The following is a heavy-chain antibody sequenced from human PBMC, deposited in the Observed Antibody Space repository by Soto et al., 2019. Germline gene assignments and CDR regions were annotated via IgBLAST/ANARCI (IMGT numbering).Heavy chain of an antibody. Sequence: SETLSLTCTVSGGSISSYYWSWIRQPPGKGLEWIGYIYYSGSTNYNPSLKSRVTISVDTSKNQFSLKLSSVTAADTAVYYCAKIDYGDYYYYMDVWGKGTTVTVSS. D-gene: IGHD3-16*01. V-gene: IGHV4-59*01. CDR1: GGSISSYY. J-gene: IGHJ6*03. CDR3: AKIDYGDYYYYMDV. CDR2: IYYSGST.